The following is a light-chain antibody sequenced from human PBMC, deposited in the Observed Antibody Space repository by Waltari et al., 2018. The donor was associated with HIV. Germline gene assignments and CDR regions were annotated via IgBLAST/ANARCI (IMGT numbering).Light chain of an antibody. CDR3: GTWDSGLSVVV. CDR1: SSNIGNNY. CDR2: ENK. Sequence: QSVLTQPPSVSAAPGQTVTITCSGTSSNIGNNYVSWYQHLPGTAPQLLIYENKKRPAGIPDRFSASKSGTSATLDITGLQTGDEADYYCGTWDSGLSVVVFGEGTKLTVL. J-gene: IGLJ2*01. V-gene: IGLV1-51*01.